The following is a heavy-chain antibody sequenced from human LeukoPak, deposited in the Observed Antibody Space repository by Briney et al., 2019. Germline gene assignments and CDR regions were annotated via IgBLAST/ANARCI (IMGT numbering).Heavy chain of an antibody. CDR2: ISSTSTYI. CDR3: ARIIGISGTYPTDY. Sequence: PGGSLRLSCAASGFTFRTYSVNWVRQAPGKGLEWVSSISSTSTYIYYADSMKGRFIISRDNARNSLYLEMNSLRAEDTAVYYCARIIGISGTYPTDYWGQGTLVTVSS. CDR1: GFTFRTYS. V-gene: IGHV3-21*06. D-gene: IGHD1-26*01. J-gene: IGHJ4*02.